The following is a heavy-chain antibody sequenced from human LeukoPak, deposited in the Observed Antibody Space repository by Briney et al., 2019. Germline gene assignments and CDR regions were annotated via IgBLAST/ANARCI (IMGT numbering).Heavy chain of an antibody. CDR3: ATPRSPDWYFNL. V-gene: IGHV1-69*05. CDR1: GGTFSSYA. CDR2: IIPIFGTA. J-gene: IGHJ2*01. Sequence: ESSVKVSCXASGGTFSSYAISWVRQARGQGLEWMGGIIPIFGTANYAQKFQGRVTITTDESTSTAYMELSSLRSEDTAVYYCATPRSPDWYFNLWGRGTLVTVSS.